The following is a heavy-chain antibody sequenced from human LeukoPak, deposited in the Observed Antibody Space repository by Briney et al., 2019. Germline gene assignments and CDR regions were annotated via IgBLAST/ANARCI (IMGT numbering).Heavy chain of an antibody. CDR3: ARDRRYGSGSSFDY. Sequence: GGSXRLSCAASGFTFSDYYMSWIRQAPGKGLEWVSYISSSGSTIYYADSVKGRFTISRDNAKNSLYLQMNSLRAEDTAVYYCARDRRYGSGSSFDYWGQGTLVTVSS. V-gene: IGHV3-11*01. J-gene: IGHJ4*02. CDR1: GFTFSDYY. CDR2: ISSSGSTI. D-gene: IGHD3-10*01.